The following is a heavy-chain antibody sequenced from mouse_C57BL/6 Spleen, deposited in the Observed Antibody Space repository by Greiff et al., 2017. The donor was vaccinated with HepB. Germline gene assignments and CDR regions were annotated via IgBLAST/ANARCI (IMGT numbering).Heavy chain of an antibody. CDR1: GFTFSSYG. D-gene: IGHD3-3*01. J-gene: IGHJ2*01. Sequence: DVKLVESGGDLVKPGGSLKLSCAASGFTFSSYGMSWVRQTPDKRLEWVATISSGGSYTYYPDSVKGRFTISRDNAKNTLYLQMSSLKSEDTAMYYCARRIPRGYFDYWGQGTTLTVSS. CDR2: ISSGGSYT. V-gene: IGHV5-6*02. CDR3: ARRIPRGYFDY.